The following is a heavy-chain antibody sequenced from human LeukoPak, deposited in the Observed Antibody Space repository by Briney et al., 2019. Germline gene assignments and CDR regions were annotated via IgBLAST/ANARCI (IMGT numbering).Heavy chain of an antibody. CDR1: GGTFSSYA. Sequence: ASVKVSCKASGGTFSSYAISWVRQAPGQGLEWMGRIIPILGIANYAQKFQGRVTITADKSTSTAYMELSSLRSEDTAVYYCARGDYYDSSGYYRWDYWGQGTLVTVSS. CDR2: IIPILGIA. J-gene: IGHJ4*02. V-gene: IGHV1-69*04. CDR3: ARGDYYDSSGYYRWDY. D-gene: IGHD3-22*01.